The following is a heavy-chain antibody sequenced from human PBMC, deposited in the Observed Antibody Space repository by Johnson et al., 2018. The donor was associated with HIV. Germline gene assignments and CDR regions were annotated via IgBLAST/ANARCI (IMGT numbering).Heavy chain of an antibody. J-gene: IGHJ3*02. CDR2: IRYVGSNK. CDR3: ARDGLRLGVVSAFDI. V-gene: IGHV3-30*02. Sequence: QVQLVESGGGVVQPGGSLRLSCAASGFIFTSYGMHWVRQAPGKGLEWVTFIRYVGSNKYYAKTVKGRFTISRDNSKNTLYLQMNSLRADDTAVYYCARDGLRLGVVSAFDIWGQGTMVTVSS. CDR1: GFIFTSYG. D-gene: IGHD3-3*01.